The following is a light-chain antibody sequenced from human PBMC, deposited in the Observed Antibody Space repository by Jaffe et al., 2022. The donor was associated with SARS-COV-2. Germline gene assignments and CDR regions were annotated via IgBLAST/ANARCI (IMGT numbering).Light chain of an antibody. CDR1: RSVLYTSKNKNY. CDR2: GAS. Sequence: DIVMAQSPDSLAVSLGERATINCKSSRSVLYTSKNKNYLAWYQEKPGQPPRLLIYGASTRESGVPDRFSGSGSGTDFTLTITSLQAEDVAVYYCQQYYTPPHTFGQGTRLEIK. V-gene: IGKV4-1*01. CDR3: QQYYTPPHT. J-gene: IGKJ2*01.